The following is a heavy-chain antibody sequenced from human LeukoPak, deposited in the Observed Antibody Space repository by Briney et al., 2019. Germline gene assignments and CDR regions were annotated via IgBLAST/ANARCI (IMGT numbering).Heavy chain of an antibody. V-gene: IGHV3-23*01. Sequence: GGSLRLSCAVPGVTLSNYGMSWVRQAPGKGLEWVAGISDSGGRTNYADSVKGRFTISRDNPKNTLYLQMNSLRAEDTAVYFCAKRGVVIRVILVGFHKEAYYFDSWGQGALVTVSS. CDR1: GVTLSNYG. D-gene: IGHD3-22*01. J-gene: IGHJ4*02. CDR2: ISDSGGRT. CDR3: AKRGVVIRVILVGFHKEAYYFDS.